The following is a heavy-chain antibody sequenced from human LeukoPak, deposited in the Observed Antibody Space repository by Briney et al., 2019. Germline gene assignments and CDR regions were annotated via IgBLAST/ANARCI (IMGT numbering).Heavy chain of an antibody. CDR1: GXAFSVYA. Sequence: PGGSLRLSCAASGXAFSVYAMSWLRQPPGKGLEWVYTINANSGTTSYADSVRGRFTISRDNSKNKLYLQLNTLRADDPATYYCAKPISGGLAVTADWFHPWGQGTLVVVSS. CDR3: AKPISGGLAVTADWFHP. CDR2: INANSGTT. D-gene: IGHD6-19*01. J-gene: IGHJ5*01. V-gene: IGHV3-23*01.